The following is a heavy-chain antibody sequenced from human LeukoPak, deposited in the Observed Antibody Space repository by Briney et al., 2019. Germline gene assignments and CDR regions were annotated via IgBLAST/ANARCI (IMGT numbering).Heavy chain of an antibody. D-gene: IGHD6-13*01. Sequence: PSETLSLTCTVSGGCISSSSYYWGWIRQPPGKGLEWIGSIYYSGSTYYNPSLKSRVTISVDTSKNQFSLKLSSVTAADTAVYYCASPYSSSWYGFDYWGQGTLVTVSS. CDR2: IYYSGST. CDR3: ASPYSSSWYGFDY. J-gene: IGHJ4*02. CDR1: GGCISSSSYY. V-gene: IGHV4-39*01.